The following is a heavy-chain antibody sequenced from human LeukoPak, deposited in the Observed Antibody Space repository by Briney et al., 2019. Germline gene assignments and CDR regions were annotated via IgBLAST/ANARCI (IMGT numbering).Heavy chain of an antibody. CDR2: INPNCGKA. D-gene: IGHD6-19*01. V-gene: IGHV1-8*01. Sequence: RAPSGSLSCKVSAYTSTIYDIKWVRPANGDGREWMGGINPNCGKANYAQKFQGRVTITTNNSTSTAYMELSSLRSEDTAVYYCARVPIEVDGTRWGQGTLVTVSS. J-gene: IGHJ4*02. CDR1: AYTSTIYD. CDR3: ARVPIEVDGTR.